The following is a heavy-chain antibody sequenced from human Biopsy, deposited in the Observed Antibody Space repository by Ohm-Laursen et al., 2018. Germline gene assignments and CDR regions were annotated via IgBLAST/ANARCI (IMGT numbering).Heavy chain of an antibody. Sequence: TQTLTLTCTFSGFSLTTPGVGVGWIRQPPGKALEWLALIYWNEKKRFRPSLRDRLTIIKDTSKNQVVLTVTNVDPVDKATYYCARVLYYDSSGYFLDHWGQGTLVTVSS. CDR1: GFSLTTPGVG. J-gene: IGHJ4*02. D-gene: IGHD3-22*01. V-gene: IGHV2-5*01. CDR3: ARVLYYDSSGYFLDH. CDR2: IYWNEKK.